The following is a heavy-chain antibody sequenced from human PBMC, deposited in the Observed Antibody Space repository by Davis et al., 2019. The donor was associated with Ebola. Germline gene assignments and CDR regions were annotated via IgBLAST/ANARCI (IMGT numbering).Heavy chain of an antibody. V-gene: IGHV3-48*01. CDR3: AKDLNGEVVITYPYYYYYGMDV. CDR1: GFTFSFYS. CDR2: ISAGSSAI. J-gene: IGHJ6*02. Sequence: PGGSLRLSCAASGFTFSFYSMNWVRQAPGKGLEWVSHISAGSSAIEYADSVKGRFTISRDNSKNTLYLQMNSLRAEDTAVYYCAKDLNGEVVITYPYYYYYGMDVWGQGTTVTVSS. D-gene: IGHD3-22*01.